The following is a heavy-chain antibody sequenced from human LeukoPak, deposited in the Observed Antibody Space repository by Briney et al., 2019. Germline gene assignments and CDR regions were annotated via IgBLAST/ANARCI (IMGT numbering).Heavy chain of an antibody. V-gene: IGHV3-53*01. CDR2: IYAGGST. CDR1: GFAVSSNY. Sequence: GGSLGLSCAASGFAVSSNYMSWVRQAPGKGLEWVSVIYAGGSTYYADSVKGRFTISRDNSKNTLYLQMNSLRAEDTAVYYCAKHLFKFDLWGRGTLVTVSS. J-gene: IGHJ2*01. CDR3: AKHLFKFDL.